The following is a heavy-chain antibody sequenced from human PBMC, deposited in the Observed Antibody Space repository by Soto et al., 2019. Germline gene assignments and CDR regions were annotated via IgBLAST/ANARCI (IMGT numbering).Heavy chain of an antibody. CDR2: ISSSSSYI. CDR1: GFTFSSYS. V-gene: IGHV3-21*01. CDR3: ARDNYGCSSTSCYAYYYYGMDV. D-gene: IGHD2-2*01. Sequence: GGSLRLSCAASGFTFSSYSMNWVRQAPGKGLEWVSSISSSSSYIYYADSVKGRFTISRDNAKNSLYLQMNSLRAEDTAVYYCARDNYGCSSTSCYAYYYYGMDVWGQGTTVTVSS. J-gene: IGHJ6*02.